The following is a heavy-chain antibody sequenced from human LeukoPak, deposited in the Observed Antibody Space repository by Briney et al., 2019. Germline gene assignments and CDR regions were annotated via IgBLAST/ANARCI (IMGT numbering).Heavy chain of an antibody. CDR3: VKDGYCSSTSCYGPQYE. D-gene: IGHD2-2*03. Sequence: GGSLRLSCAASGFSFSSYWMHWVRHPPGKGLVWVSRISSDASTTNYADSVKGRFTISRDNSKDTLYLQMSSLRAEDTAVYYCVKDGYCSSTSCYGPQYEWGQGTLVTVSS. V-gene: IGHV3-74*01. J-gene: IGHJ4*02. CDR1: GFSFSSYW. CDR2: ISSDASTT.